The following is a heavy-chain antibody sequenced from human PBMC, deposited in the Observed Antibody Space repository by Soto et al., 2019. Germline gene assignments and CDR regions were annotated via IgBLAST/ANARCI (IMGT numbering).Heavy chain of an antibody. J-gene: IGHJ4*02. D-gene: IGHD5-18*01. Sequence: QITLKESGPTLVKPTQTLTLTCTFSGFSLSTRGVGVGWIRQPPGKALEWLALIYWDDDEGYSPSLKSRLTTPKDTTKNNVVLIETTRDPVDTATYSGAHRPRGYSCQFAYCGQGTLVTVSP. CDR2: IYWDDDE. CDR1: GFSLSTRGVG. V-gene: IGHV2-5*02. CDR3: AHRPRGYSCQFAY.